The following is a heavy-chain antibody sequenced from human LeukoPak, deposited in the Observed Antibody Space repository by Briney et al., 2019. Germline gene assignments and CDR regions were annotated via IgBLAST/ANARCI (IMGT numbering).Heavy chain of an antibody. V-gene: IGHV3-7*02. J-gene: IGHJ4*02. CDR2: IRQDGSVQ. CDR3: LGTTRRRGFDY. Sequence: GGSLTLSCAASGFTFRSYWMSWVRPAPGKGLEWVANIRQDGSVQNYVDSVKGRFTISRHNPKSSVYLQMSSLRAEDTAVYYCLGTTRRRGFDYWGQETLVTVSS. CDR1: GFTFRSYW. D-gene: IGHD1/OR15-1a*01.